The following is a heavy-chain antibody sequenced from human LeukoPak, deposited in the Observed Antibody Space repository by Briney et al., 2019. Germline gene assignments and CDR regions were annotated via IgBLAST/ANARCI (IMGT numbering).Heavy chain of an antibody. J-gene: IGHJ3*02. V-gene: IGHV1-18*01. D-gene: IGHD6-13*01. CDR3: ARDSGSSWFPTWTTDAFDI. CDR1: GYTFTSYG. Sequence: ASVKVSCKASGYTFTSYGISWVGQAPGQGLEWMGWISAYNGNTNYAQKLQGRVTMTTDTSTSTAYMELRSLRSDDTAVYYCARDSGSSWFPTWTTDAFDIWGQGTMVTVSS. CDR2: ISAYNGNT.